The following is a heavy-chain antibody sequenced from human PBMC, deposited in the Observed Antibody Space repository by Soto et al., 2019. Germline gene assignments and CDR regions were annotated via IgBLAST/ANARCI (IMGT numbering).Heavy chain of an antibody. V-gene: IGHV1-58*01. Sequence: SGKVSCKASGFTFTSSAVQWLRQARGQRLEWIGWIVVGSGNTNYAQKFQERVTITRDMSTSTAYMELSSLRSEDTAVYYCAADYYDSSGYYYGYWGQGTLVTVSS. D-gene: IGHD3-22*01. J-gene: IGHJ4*02. CDR3: AADYYDSSGYYYGY. CDR2: IVVGSGNT. CDR1: GFTFTSSA.